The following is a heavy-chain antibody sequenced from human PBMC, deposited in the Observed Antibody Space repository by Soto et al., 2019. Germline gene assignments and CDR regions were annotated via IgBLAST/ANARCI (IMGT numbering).Heavy chain of an antibody. CDR3: TRDWTGNTCPCMDV. CDR1: GFTFSTYA. V-gene: IGHV3-23*01. D-gene: IGHD2-8*02. CDR2: VSGSGAKT. J-gene: IGHJ6*02. Sequence: EVQLLESGGGLVQPGGSLRLSGTASGFTFSTYAMTWVRQAPGKGLEWVSTVSGSGAKTYYADSVRGRFTISRDNSKDTLYLQMNSLTAEDTATYYCTRDWTGNTCPCMDVWGQGTTVTVSS.